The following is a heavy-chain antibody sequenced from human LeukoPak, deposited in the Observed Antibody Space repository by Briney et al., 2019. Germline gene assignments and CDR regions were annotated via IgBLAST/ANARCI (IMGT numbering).Heavy chain of an antibody. J-gene: IGHJ3*02. D-gene: IGHD4-17*01. Sequence: PGGSLRLPCAASGFTFSSYWMHWVRHAPGKGLVWVSRINTDGSSTSYADSVKGRFTISRDNAKNTLYLQMNSLRAEDTAVYYCARDSVTTKGDDAFDIWGQGTMVTVSS. CDR3: ARDSVTTKGDDAFDI. CDR2: INTDGSST. V-gene: IGHV3-74*01. CDR1: GFTFSSYW.